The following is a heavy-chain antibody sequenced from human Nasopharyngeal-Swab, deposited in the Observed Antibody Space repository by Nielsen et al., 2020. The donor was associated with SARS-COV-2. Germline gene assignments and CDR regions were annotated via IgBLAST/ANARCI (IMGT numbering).Heavy chain of an antibody. CDR1: GYTFTTSY. CDR3: ARDGLDYDFWSAYFMDV. J-gene: IGHJ6*02. CDR2: INPSGGST. Sequence: ASVKVSCKASGYTFTTSYMHWVRQAPGQGLEWMGIINPSGGSTNYAQKFQGRVTMTRDTSTSTVYMELNSLRAEDTAVYYCARDGLDYDFWSAYFMDVWGQGTTVTVSS. V-gene: IGHV1-46*01. D-gene: IGHD3-3*01.